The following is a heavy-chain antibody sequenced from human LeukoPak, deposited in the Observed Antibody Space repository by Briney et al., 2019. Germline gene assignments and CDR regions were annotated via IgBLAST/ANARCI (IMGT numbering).Heavy chain of an antibody. J-gene: IGHJ6*03. CDR3: TRHPTSISNPYYIDV. V-gene: IGHV5-51*01. CDR1: GYCFSSYW. Sequence: KPGESLKTSCKGSGYCFSSYWIGWVRQLPGKGLEWMGIIYPGDFDTRYSPSFQGQVTISVDTSISTAYLQWSSLKASDTAIYYCTRHPTSISNPYYIDVWGRGTTVTVSS. D-gene: IGHD2-2*01. CDR2: IYPGDFDT.